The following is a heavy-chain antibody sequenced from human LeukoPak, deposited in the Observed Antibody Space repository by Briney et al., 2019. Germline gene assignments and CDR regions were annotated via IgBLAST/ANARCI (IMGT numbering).Heavy chain of an antibody. CDR2: INPNSGGT. Sequence: GASVKVSCKASGYTFTGYYMHWVRQAPGQGLEWMGRINPNSGGTNYAQKFQGRVTMTRDTSISTAYMELSRLRSDDTAVYYCARDRALLWFGSPLNYFDYWGQGTLVTVSS. CDR3: ARDRALLWFGSPLNYFDY. V-gene: IGHV1-2*06. CDR1: GYTFTGYY. D-gene: IGHD3-10*01. J-gene: IGHJ4*02.